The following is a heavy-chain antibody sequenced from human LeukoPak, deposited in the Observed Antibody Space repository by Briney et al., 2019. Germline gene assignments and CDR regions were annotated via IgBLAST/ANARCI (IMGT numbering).Heavy chain of an antibody. CDR2: IHYNGNT. V-gene: IGHV4-59*01. CDR1: GGSISSYY. J-gene: IGHJ5*02. CDR3: AGGLRWLSFDL. D-gene: IGHD6-19*01. Sequence: SETLSLTCTVSGGSISSYYWTWIRQPPGKGLEWIGYIHYNGNTDYNPSLKSRVSISVDTSKNHFSLRLGSVIAADTAVYYCAGGLRWLSFDLWGQGTPVTVSS.